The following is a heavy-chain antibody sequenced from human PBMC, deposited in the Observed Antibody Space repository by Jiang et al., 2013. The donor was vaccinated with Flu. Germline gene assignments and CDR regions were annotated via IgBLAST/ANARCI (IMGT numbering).Heavy chain of an antibody. CDR2: IRSKAYGGTT. V-gene: IGHV3-49*04. CDR1: GFTFGDYA. CDR3: TLGCSGGSCYLPKFDY. J-gene: IGHJ4*02. Sequence: VQLVESGGGLVQPGRSLRLSCTASGFTFGDYAMSWVRQAPGKGLEWVGFIRSKAYGGTTEYAASVKGRFTISRDDSKSIAYLQMNSLKTEDTAVYYCTLGCSGGSCYLPKFDYWGQGTLVTVSS. D-gene: IGHD2-15*01.